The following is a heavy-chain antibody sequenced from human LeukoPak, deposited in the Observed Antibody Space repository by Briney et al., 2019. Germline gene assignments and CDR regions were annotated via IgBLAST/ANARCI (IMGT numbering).Heavy chain of an antibody. CDR2: ISYDGSNK. V-gene: IGHV3-30*04. Sequence: GGSLRLSCAASGFTSSSYAMHWVRQAPGKGLEWVAVISYDGSNKYYADSVKGRFTISRDNSKNTLYLQMNSLRAEDTAVYYCARDVGGQWLTQGYYYYGMDVWGQGTTVTVSS. D-gene: IGHD6-19*01. CDR3: ARDVGGQWLTQGYYYYGMDV. CDR1: GFTSSSYA. J-gene: IGHJ6*02.